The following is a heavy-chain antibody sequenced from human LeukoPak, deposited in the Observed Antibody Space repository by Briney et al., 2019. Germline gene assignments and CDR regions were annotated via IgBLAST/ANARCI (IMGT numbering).Heavy chain of an antibody. J-gene: IGHJ6*02. D-gene: IGHD3-10*01. V-gene: IGHV3-30-3*01. Sequence: GGSLRLSCAASGFTFSSYAMHWVRQAPGKGLEWVAVISYDGSNKYYADSVKGRFTISRDNSKNTLYLQMNSLGAEDTAVYYCARDGTMVRDYGMDVWGQGTTVTVSS. CDR3: ARDGTMVRDYGMDV. CDR2: ISYDGSNK. CDR1: GFTFSSYA.